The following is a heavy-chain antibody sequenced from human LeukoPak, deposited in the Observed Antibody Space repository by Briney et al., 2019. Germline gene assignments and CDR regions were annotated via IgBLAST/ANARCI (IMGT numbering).Heavy chain of an antibody. CDR1: GFTVSSNY. V-gene: IGHV3-53*01. D-gene: IGHD6-6*01. J-gene: IGHJ4*02. CDR3: AGSRIAARPDY. Sequence: PGGSLRLSCAASGFTVSSNYMSWVRQAPGKGLEWVSVIYSGGSTYYADSVKGRFTISRDNSKNTLYLQMNSLRAEDTAVYYCAGSRIAARPDYCGQGTLVTVSS. CDR2: IYSGGST.